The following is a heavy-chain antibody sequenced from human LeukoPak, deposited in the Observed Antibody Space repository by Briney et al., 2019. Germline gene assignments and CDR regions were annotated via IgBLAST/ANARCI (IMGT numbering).Heavy chain of an antibody. J-gene: IGHJ4*02. Sequence: PSGTLSLTCTVSGGSISSSSYYWGWIRQPPGKGLEWIGSIYYSGSTYYNPSLKSRVTISVDTSKNQFSLKLSSVTAADTAVYYCARHSDYGDYEIDYWGQGTLVTVSS. CDR2: IYYSGST. CDR1: GGSISSSSYY. V-gene: IGHV4-39*01. D-gene: IGHD4-17*01. CDR3: ARHSDYGDYEIDY.